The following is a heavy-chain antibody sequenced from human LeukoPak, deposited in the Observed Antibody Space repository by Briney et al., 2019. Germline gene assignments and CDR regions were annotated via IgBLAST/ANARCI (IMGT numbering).Heavy chain of an antibody. CDR1: GFTFSSYG. CDR2: IGVGGDT. Sequence: GGSLRLSCAASGFTFSSYGMSWVRQAPGKGLEWVSHIGVGGDTDFSDSVNGPFTISRDNSKKTPYLQMNSLTADDTALYYCAKDLHDSWAVDYWGPGILVTVSS. V-gene: IGHV3-23*01. J-gene: IGHJ4*02. D-gene: IGHD3-3*01. CDR3: AKDLHDSWAVDY.